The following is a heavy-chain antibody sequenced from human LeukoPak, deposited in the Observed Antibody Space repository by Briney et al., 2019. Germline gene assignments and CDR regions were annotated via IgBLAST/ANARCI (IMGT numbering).Heavy chain of an antibody. J-gene: IGHJ6*02. CDR1: GYSFTSYW. V-gene: IGHV5-51*01. CDR2: IYPGDSDT. CDR3: ARHEGSSSWFDYYYGMDV. D-gene: IGHD6-13*01. Sequence: GESLKISCKGSGYSFTSYWIGWVRQMPGKGLEWMGIIYPGDSDTRYSPSFQGQVTISADKSISTAYLQWSSLKASDTAMYYCARHEGSSSWFDYYYGMDVWGQGTTVTVSS.